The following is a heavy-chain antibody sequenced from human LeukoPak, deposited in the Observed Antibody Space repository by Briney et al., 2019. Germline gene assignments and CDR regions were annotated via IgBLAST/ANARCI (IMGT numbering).Heavy chain of an antibody. Sequence: PGGSLRLSCAASGFTFSSYGMHWVRQAPGKGLEWVAFIRYDGSNKYYADSVKGRFTISRDNSKNTLYLQMNSLRAEDTAVYYCAKSMTTVTPYYYYYYMDVWGKGTTVTISS. CDR1: GFTFSSYG. J-gene: IGHJ6*03. V-gene: IGHV3-30*02. CDR3: AKSMTTVTPYYYYYYMDV. D-gene: IGHD4-17*01. CDR2: IRYDGSNK.